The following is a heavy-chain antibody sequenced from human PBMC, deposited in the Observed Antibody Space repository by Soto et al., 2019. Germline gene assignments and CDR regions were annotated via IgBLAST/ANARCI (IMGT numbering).Heavy chain of an antibody. V-gene: IGHV1-2*04. CDR1: GYTFTGYY. J-gene: IGHJ4*02. CDR2: INPNSGGT. D-gene: IGHD5-12*01. CDR3: ARGRMATITFFDY. Sequence: ASVKVSCKASGYTFTGYYMHWVRQAPGQGLEWMGWINPNSGGTNYAQKFQGWVTITADKSTSTAYMELSSLRSEDTAVYYCARGRMATITFFDYWGQGTLVTVSS.